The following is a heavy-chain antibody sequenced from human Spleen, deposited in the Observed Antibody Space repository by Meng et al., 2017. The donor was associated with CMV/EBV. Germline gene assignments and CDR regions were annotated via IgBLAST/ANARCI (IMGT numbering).Heavy chain of an antibody. V-gene: IGHV3-30*02. J-gene: IGHJ4*02. CDR2: IRYDGSNK. Sequence: GESLKISCAASGFTFSSYGMHWVRQAPGKGLEWVAFIRYDGSNKYYADSVKGRFTISRDNSKNTLFLQTNSLRADDTAVYYCARDSVVLWFGELSGPDYWGQGTLVTVSS. CDR1: GFTFSSYG. CDR3: ARDSVVLWFGELSGPDY. D-gene: IGHD3-10*01.